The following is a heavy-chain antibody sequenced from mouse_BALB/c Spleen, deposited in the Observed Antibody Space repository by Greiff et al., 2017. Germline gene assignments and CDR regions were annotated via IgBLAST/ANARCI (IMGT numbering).Heavy chain of an antibody. CDR2: ISYSGST. D-gene: IGHD2-1*01. CDR1: GYSITSDYA. J-gene: IGHJ3*01. Sequence: EVKVEESGPGLVKPSQSLSLTCTVTGYSITSDYAWNWIRQFPGNKLEWMGYISYSGSTSYNPSLKSRISITRDTSKNQFFLQLNSVTTEDTATYYCARNGNYRFAYWGQGTLVTVSA. CDR3: ARNGNYRFAY. V-gene: IGHV3-2*02.